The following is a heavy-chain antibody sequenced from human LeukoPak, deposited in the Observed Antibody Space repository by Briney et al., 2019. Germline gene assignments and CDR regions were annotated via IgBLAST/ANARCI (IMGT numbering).Heavy chain of an antibody. J-gene: IGHJ3*02. Sequence: GGSLRLSCAASGFTFSSYSMNWVRQAPGKGLEWVSYISSSSSTIYYADSVKGRFTISRDNAKNSLYLQMNSLRAEDTAVYYCARARYYDSSGYAYDAFDIWGQGTMVTVSS. D-gene: IGHD3-22*01. CDR2: ISSSSSTI. CDR3: ARARYYDSSGYAYDAFDI. CDR1: GFTFSSYS. V-gene: IGHV3-48*01.